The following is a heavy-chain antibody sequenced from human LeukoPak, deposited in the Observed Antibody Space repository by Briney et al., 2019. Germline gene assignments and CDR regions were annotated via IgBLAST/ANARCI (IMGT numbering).Heavy chain of an antibody. CDR1: GFTFSDYY. Sequence: GGSLRLSCAASGFTFSDYYMSWIRQAPGKGLEWVSYISSSGSTIYYADSVKGRFTISRDNAKNPLYLQMNSLRAEDTAVYYCARELDTMVRGVRYNWFDPWGQGTLVTVSS. CDR2: ISSSGSTI. V-gene: IGHV3-11*01. J-gene: IGHJ5*02. D-gene: IGHD3-10*01. CDR3: ARELDTMVRGVRYNWFDP.